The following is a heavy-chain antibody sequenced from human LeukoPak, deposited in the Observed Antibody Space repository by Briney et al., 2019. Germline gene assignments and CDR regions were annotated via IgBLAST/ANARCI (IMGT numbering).Heavy chain of an antibody. D-gene: IGHD1-26*01. CDR3: ARVGMGSFDI. V-gene: IGHV4-59*08. Sequence: SETLSLTCTVSGGSISTYYWSWIRQSPREGLEWIGYIYYSGNTNCNPSLKSRVTISVDTSKNQFSLKLSSVTAADTAVYYCARVGMGSFDIWGQGTMVTVSS. CDR1: GGSISTYY. J-gene: IGHJ3*02. CDR2: IYYSGNT.